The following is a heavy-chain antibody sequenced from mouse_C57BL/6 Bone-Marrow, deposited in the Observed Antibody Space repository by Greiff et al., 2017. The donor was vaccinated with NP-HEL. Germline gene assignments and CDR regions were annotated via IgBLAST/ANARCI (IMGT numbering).Heavy chain of an antibody. D-gene: IGHD4-1*01. V-gene: IGHV14-4*01. J-gene: IGHJ3*01. CDR3: TSTGDWFAY. Sequence: VQLKESGAELVRPGASVKLSCTASGFNIKDDSMNWVKQRPEQGLEWIGWIDTGNGDTEYASKFPGQATITADTSSHTAYMQLSSLTSEDTAVYDCTSTGDWFAYWGQGTLVTVSA. CDR1: GFNIKDDS. CDR2: IDTGNGDT.